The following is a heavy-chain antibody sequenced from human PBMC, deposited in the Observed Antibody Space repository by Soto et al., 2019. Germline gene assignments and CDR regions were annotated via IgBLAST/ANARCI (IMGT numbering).Heavy chain of an antibody. CDR2: TGSGTGPG. V-gene: IGHV1-69*06. CDR3: ARRDSGGFYRYFDS. J-gene: IGHJ4*02. Sequence: QVQLVQSGAEVKKPGSSVKVSCKASGGTFSTNPISWVRQAPGLGLEWMGGTGSGTGPGNHAQKFQGRLTITVDKSTSTVYMELSSLSSEDTAVYYCARRDSGGFYRYFDSWGQGTLVTVSS. D-gene: IGHD2-15*01. CDR1: GGTFSTNP.